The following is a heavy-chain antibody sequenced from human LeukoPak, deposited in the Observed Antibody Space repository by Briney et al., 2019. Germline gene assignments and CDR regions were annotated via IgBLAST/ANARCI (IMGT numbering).Heavy chain of an antibody. CDR1: GFTFTDYY. CDR3: ARSLGPDDS. CDR2: INQDGSTK. Sequence: GGSLRLSCAASGFTFTDYYISWVRQAPGKGLEWVASINQDGSTKIYIDSVKGRFTTSRDNAKQSVYLQMVSLKTTDLAVCSCARSLGPDDSLGQGTKVTVSS. V-gene: IGHV3-7*01. J-gene: IGHJ4*02. D-gene: IGHD1-14*01.